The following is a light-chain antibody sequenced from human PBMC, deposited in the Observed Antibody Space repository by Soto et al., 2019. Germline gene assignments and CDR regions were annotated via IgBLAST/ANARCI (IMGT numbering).Light chain of an antibody. Sequence: SYELTQPPSVSVAPGKTARITCGGNNIGSQSVHWYQQKPGQAPVLVIYYDSDRPSGIPERFSGSNSGNTATLTISRVEAGDEADYYCQVWESSSDHYVFGTGTKLTVL. CDR2: YDS. J-gene: IGLJ1*01. V-gene: IGLV3-21*01. CDR1: NIGSQS. CDR3: QVWESSSDHYV.